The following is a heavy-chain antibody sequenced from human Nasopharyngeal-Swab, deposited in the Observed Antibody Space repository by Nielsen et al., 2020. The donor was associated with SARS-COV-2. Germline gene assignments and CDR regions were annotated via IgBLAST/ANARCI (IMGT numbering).Heavy chain of an antibody. V-gene: IGHV4-4*02. Sequence: WIRQPPGKGLEWVGEIYQSGNTNYNPSLKSRVSISLDKSKNQFSLNLTSVTAADTAVYYCAASGSSVTAGVNIDVWGKGTTVTVSS. CDR2: IYQSGNT. D-gene: IGHD6-13*01. CDR3: AASGSSVTAGVNIDV. J-gene: IGHJ6*03.